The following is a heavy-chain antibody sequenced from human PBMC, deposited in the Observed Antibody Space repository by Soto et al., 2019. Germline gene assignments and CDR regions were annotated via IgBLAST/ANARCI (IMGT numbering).Heavy chain of an antibody. CDR3: AKDLPDMDSGSYFDY. D-gene: IGHD6-6*01. J-gene: IGHJ4*02. V-gene: IGHV3-30*18. Sequence: PGGSLRLSCAASGFTFSSYCMHWVRQAPGKGLEWVAVISYDGSNKYYADSVKGRFTISRDNSKNTLYLQMNSLRAEDTAVYYCAKDLPDMDSGSYFDYWGQGTLVTVSS. CDR1: GFTFSSYC. CDR2: ISYDGSNK.